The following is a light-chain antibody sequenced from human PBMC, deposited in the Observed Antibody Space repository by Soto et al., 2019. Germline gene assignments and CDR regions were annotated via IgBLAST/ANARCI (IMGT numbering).Light chain of an antibody. Sequence: QSVPTQAPSASGTPGQRVTISCSGSSSNIGTNTVNWYQQLPGTAPKLLIYNDNQRPSGVPDRFSGSKSDTSASLAISGLQYDDEADYYCAAWDGSLKGVVFGGGTQLTVL. CDR2: NDN. CDR1: SSNIGTNT. CDR3: AAWDGSLKGVV. V-gene: IGLV1-44*01. J-gene: IGLJ2*01.